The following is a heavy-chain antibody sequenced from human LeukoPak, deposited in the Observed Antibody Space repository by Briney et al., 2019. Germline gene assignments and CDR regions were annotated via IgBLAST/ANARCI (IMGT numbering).Heavy chain of an antibody. D-gene: IGHD6-19*01. CDR3: AKYGYSSGWYDRNWFDP. CDR2: ISGSGGST. CDR1: RYTFSSYA. J-gene: IGHJ5*02. Sequence: GGSLRLSCAASRYTFSSYAMSWGRQAPGKGLEWVSAISGSGGSTYYADSGKGRFTISRDNSKNTLYLQMNSLRAEDTAVYYCAKYGYSSGWYDRNWFDPWGQGTLVTVSS. V-gene: IGHV3-23*01.